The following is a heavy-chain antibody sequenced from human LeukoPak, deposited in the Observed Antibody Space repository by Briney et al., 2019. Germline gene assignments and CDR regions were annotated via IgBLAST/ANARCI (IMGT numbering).Heavy chain of an antibody. J-gene: IGHJ4*02. CDR1: GFTFSSYG. CDR2: IWYDGSNK. D-gene: IGHD6-19*01. Sequence: PGGSLRPSCAASGFTFSSYGMNWVRQAPGKGLEWVAVIWYDGSNKYYADSVKGRFTISRDNSKNTLYLQMNSLRAEDTAVYYCARDGSIAVAGPPLDYWGQGTLVTVSS. V-gene: IGHV3-33*01. CDR3: ARDGSIAVAGPPLDY.